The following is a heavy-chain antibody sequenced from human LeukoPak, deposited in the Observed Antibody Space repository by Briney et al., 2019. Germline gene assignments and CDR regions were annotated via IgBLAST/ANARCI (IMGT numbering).Heavy chain of an antibody. Sequence: ASVNVSCKASGYTFTSYAMHWVRQAPGQRLEWMGWINAGNGNTKYPQKFQGRVTITRDTSASTAYMELSSLRSEDTAVYYCARGTNVVVVPAAMGYWGQGTLVTVSS. CDR1: GYTFTSYA. CDR3: ARGTNVVVVPAAMGY. CDR2: INAGNGNT. V-gene: IGHV1-3*01. D-gene: IGHD2-2*01. J-gene: IGHJ4*02.